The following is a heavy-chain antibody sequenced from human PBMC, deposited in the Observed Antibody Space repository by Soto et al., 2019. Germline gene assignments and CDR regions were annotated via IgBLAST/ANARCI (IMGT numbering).Heavy chain of an antibody. CDR1: GFTFSGYA. CDR2: ITGTGGRT. D-gene: IGHD2-21*01. V-gene: IGHV3-23*01. Sequence: GWSLGLSCAASGFTFSGYAMNWVRQAPGKGLEWVSVITGTGGRTYYADSVKGRLTISRDNSKNTLYLQIHSLRAEDTAVYYFSNAYCGAVSGPYNWCDPCGQGSPVIVSA. CDR3: SNAYCGAVSGPYNWCDP. J-gene: IGHJ5*02.